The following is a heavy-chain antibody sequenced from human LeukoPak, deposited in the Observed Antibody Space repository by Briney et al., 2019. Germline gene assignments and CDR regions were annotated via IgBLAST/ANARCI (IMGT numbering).Heavy chain of an antibody. J-gene: IGHJ4*02. CDR2: IWFDGSNR. CDR3: ARDGLSSSPFEY. D-gene: IGHD6-6*01. CDR1: GFTFSSYG. Sequence: GESLRLSCAASGFTFSSYGMHWVRQAPGKGLEWVALIWFDGSNRHYADSVKGRFTISRDNSKNTLYLQMNSLRVEDTAVYYCARDGLSSSPFEYWGQGTLVTVSS. V-gene: IGHV3-33*01.